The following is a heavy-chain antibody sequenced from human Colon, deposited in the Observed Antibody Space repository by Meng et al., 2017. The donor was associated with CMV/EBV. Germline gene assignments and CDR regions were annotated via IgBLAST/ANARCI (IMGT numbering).Heavy chain of an antibody. J-gene: IGHJ6*02. CDR2: ISYNGGDE. V-gene: IGHV3-30*03. CDR1: GSTFSIYG. D-gene: IGHD1-1*01. Sequence: GESLKISCESSGSTFSIYGMHWVCQAPGKGLEWVAAISYNGGDEYYADSVKGRFTVSRDNSKNTLYLQMNSLRREDMAVYYCARAASVAVIYNLGLDVWGLGTTVTVSS. CDR3: ARAASVAVIYNLGLDV.